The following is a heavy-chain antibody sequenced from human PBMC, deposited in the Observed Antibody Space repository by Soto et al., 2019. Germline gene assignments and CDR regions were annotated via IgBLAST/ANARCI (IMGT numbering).Heavy chain of an antibody. V-gene: IGHV1-2*02. Sequence: QVQLVQSGAEVKKPGASVKVSCNASGYTFTDYYMHWVRQAPGQGLEWMGWINANSGGTNYPQKFQGRVTMTRDTSISTAYMELSSLRSDDTAVYYCASGGSSNWPDFWGQGTLVTVSS. J-gene: IGHJ4*02. D-gene: IGHD6-13*01. CDR1: GYTFTDYY. CDR2: INANSGGT. CDR3: ASGGSSNWPDF.